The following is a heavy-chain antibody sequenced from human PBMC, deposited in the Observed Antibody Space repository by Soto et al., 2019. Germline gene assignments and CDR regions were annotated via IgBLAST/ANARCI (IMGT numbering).Heavy chain of an antibody. D-gene: IGHD2-21*02. V-gene: IGHV2-5*02. CDR3: VQSRCGGDCLQSYSSHSYYGLDV. Sequence: QITLKESGPTLVKPTQTLTLTCTFSGLSLSTTGVGVGWIRQPPGKALEWLALIYWDDDKRYSPSLKSRLTITQDTSKHQVVLTMTNMDPVDTATYYCVQSRCGGDCLQSYSSHSYYGLDVWGHGTTVTVSS. J-gene: IGHJ6*02. CDR1: GLSLSTTGVG. CDR2: IYWDDDK.